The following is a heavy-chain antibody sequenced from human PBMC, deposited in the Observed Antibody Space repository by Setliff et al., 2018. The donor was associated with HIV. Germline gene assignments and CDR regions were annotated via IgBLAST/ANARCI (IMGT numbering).Heavy chain of an antibody. CDR2: ISSSGTTI. D-gene: IGHD1-1*01. Sequence: GGSLRLSCAASGFTFSNYEMNWVRQAPGKGLEWVSYISSSGTTIYYADSVKGRFTISRDNAKNSLYLQMSSLRAEDTAVYYCAQLGMVDDFDYWGQGTPVTVSS. V-gene: IGHV3-48*03. J-gene: IGHJ4*02. CDR3: AQLGMVDDFDY. CDR1: GFTFSNYE.